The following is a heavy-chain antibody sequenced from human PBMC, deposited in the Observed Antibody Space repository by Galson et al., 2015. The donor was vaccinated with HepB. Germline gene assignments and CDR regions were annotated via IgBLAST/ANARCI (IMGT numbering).Heavy chain of an antibody. D-gene: IGHD3-16*02. V-gene: IGHV3-30*04. J-gene: IGHJ4*02. CDR2: ITYDGSNK. CDR3: ARDRGDYVWVSYRYTGKAYFDY. Sequence: SLRLSCAASGFTFSSYAMHWVRQAPGKGLEWVTVITYDGSNKYYADSVKGRFTISRDNSKNTLYLQMNSLRAEDTAVYYCARDRGDYVWVSYRYTGKAYFDYWGQGTLVTVSS. CDR1: GFTFSSYA.